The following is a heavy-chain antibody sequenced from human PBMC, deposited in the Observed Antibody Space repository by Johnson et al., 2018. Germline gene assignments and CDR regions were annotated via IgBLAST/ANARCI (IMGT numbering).Heavy chain of an antibody. D-gene: IGHD6-13*01. Sequence: VQLVESGGGVVQPGRSLRLSCAASGFTFSSYAMHWVRQAPGKGLEWVGRIKSRTAGGTTDYAAPVKGRFTISRADSKNTLYREMNSLELEDTAVYYCTTDLRHAAAGPGYYYYRDVWGKGTAVTVSS. CDR2: IKSRTAGGTT. CDR3: TTDLRHAAAGPGYYYYRDV. J-gene: IGHJ6*03. CDR1: GFTFSSYA. V-gene: IGHV3-15*07.